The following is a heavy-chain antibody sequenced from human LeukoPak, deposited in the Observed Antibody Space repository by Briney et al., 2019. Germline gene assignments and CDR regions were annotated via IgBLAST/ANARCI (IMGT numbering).Heavy chain of an antibody. Sequence: PGGSLRLSCAASGFTFSSYAMSWVRQAPGKGLEWVSAISGSGGSTYYADSVKGRSTISRDNSKNTLYLQMNSLRAEDTAVYYCATQWLALDAFDIWGQGTMVTVSS. CDR1: GFTFSSYA. CDR3: ATQWLALDAFDI. V-gene: IGHV3-23*01. CDR2: ISGSGGST. D-gene: IGHD6-19*01. J-gene: IGHJ3*02.